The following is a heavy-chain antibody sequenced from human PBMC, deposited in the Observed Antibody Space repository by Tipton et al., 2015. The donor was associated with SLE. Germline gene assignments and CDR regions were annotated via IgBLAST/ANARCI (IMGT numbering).Heavy chain of an antibody. D-gene: IGHD2-15*01. Sequence: QVQLVQSGAEVKKPGASVKVSCKALGYTFSNYGITWVRQAPGQGLEWMGWISAYNGNTNYGHGRVTLTADTSTSTAYMELWSLTPDDTAVYYCARAGGSGGSCAYWGQGTLVTVSS. J-gene: IGHJ4*02. CDR3: ARAGGSGGSCAY. CDR1: GYTFSNYG. CDR2: ISAYNGNT. V-gene: IGHV1-18*01.